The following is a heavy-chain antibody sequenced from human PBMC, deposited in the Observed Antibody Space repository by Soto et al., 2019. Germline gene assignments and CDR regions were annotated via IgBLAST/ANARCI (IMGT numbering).Heavy chain of an antibody. V-gene: IGHV4-30-4*01. D-gene: IGHD7-27*01. CDR2: IYAGGTT. J-gene: IGHJ4*02. CDR3: ARGPSGDKVDY. CDR1: GGSISSHDSC. Sequence: SETLSLTCTVSGGSISSHDSCLSWIRQPPDRGLEWIGHIYAGGTTYNNPSLQSRITISVDTSKTQFSLKLNSVSAADTAVYYCARGPSGDKVDYWGQGILVTVSS.